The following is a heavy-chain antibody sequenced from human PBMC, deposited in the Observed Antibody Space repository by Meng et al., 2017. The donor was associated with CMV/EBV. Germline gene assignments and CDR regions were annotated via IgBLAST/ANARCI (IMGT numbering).Heavy chain of an antibody. V-gene: IGHV5-10-1*01. D-gene: IGHD1-14*01. CDR3: AVGWYFDFDY. J-gene: IGHJ4*02. Sequence: KVSCKGSGYSFTNYWISWVRQMPGKGREWMGTIDPSDSYTNYSPSFQGHVTISADKSISTAYLQWSSLKASDTAMYYCAVGWYFDFDYWGQGTLVTVSS. CDR1: GYSFTNYW. CDR2: IDPSDSYT.